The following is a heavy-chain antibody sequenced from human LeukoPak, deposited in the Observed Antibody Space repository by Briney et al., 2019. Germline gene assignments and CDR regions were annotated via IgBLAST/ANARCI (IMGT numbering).Heavy chain of an antibody. Sequence: GGSLRLSCAASGFTFSSYAMSWVRQAPGKGLEWVSAISGSGGSTYYADSVKGRFTISRDNSKNTLYLQMNSLRAEDTAVYYCAKTYYYDSSGYYFDAFGIRGQGTMVTVSS. J-gene: IGHJ3*02. CDR3: AKTYYYDSSGYYFDAFGI. V-gene: IGHV3-23*01. CDR2: ISGSGGST. D-gene: IGHD3-22*01. CDR1: GFTFSSYA.